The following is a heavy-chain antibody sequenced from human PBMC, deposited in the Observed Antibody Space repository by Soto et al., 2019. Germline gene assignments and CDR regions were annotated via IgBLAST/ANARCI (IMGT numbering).Heavy chain of an antibody. J-gene: IGHJ4*02. V-gene: IGHV3-74*01. CDR1: GFTFSSYW. D-gene: IGHD2-2*01. CDR2: INSDGSNT. Sequence: SGGSLRLSCAASGFTFSSYWMHWVRQAPGKGLVWVSRINSDGSNTSYADSVKGRFTISRDNSKNTLYLQMNSLRAEDTAVYYCAREVVPAAMGAGYWGQGTLVTVSS. CDR3: AREVVPAAMGAGY.